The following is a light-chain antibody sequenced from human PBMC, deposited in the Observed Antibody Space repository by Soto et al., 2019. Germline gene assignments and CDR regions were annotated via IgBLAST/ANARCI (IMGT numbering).Light chain of an antibody. J-gene: IGLJ2*01. V-gene: IGLV1-51*02. CDR1: SSNIGKNN. Sequence: QSVLTQSPSVSAAPGQKVTISCSCGSSNIGKNNVSWYQQFPGTAPKRLIYEDNKRPSGIRDRFSGSKSGTSATLGITGLQTGDEADYFCGTWDSSLNAGVFGGGTQLTVL. CDR2: EDN. CDR3: GTWDSSLNAGV.